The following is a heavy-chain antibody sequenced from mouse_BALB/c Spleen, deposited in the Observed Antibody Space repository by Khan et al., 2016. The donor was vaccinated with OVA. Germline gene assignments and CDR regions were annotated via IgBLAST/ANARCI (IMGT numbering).Heavy chain of an antibody. CDR2: INPSTGYT. CDR1: GYTFINYW. CDR3: ARRGLRWDFDY. D-gene: IGHD1-1*01. J-gene: IGHJ2*01. Sequence: QVQLQQSGAELAKPGASVKMSCKASGYTFINYWILWVKQRPGQGLEWIGYINPSTGYTEYNQNFKDKATLTADKSSSKAYMQLSRLTAEDTAVYYCARRGLRWDFDYWGQGTTLTVSS. V-gene: IGHV1-7*01.